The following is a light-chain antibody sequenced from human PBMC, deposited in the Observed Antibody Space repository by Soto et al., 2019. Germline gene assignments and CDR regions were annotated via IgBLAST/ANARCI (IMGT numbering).Light chain of an antibody. V-gene: IGKV3-11*01. CDR2: DAY. J-gene: IGKJ4*01. Sequence: EVVLTQSQATLSLSPGDRATLSCRASQSVFGYLAWYQHKPGQAPRLLIYDAYKRATGVPARFSGSGSETDFSLIISSLEPEDFAVYYCQQRSDSPPLTFGGGTKVEIK. CDR3: QQRSDSPPLT. CDR1: QSVFGY.